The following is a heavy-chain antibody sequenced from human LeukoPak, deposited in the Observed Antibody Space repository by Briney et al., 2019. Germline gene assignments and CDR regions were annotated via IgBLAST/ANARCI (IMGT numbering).Heavy chain of an antibody. Sequence: SETLSLTCTVSGGSISSYYWSWIRQPAGKGLEWIGRIYTSGSTNYNPSLKSRVTMSVDTSKNQFSLKLSSVTAADTAVYYCARDYYGSGSNPRSYYYHHMDVWGKGTTVTISS. D-gene: IGHD3-10*01. V-gene: IGHV4-4*07. CDR2: IYTSGST. J-gene: IGHJ6*03. CDR3: ARDYYGSGSNPRSYYYHHMDV. CDR1: GGSISSYY.